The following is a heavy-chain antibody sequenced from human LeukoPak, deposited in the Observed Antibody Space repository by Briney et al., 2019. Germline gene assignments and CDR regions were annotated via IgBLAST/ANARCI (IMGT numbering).Heavy chain of an antibody. CDR1: GGSISSSSYY. Sequence: SETLSLTCTVSGGSISSSSYYWGWIRQPPGKGLEWIGSIYYSGSTYYNPSLKSRVTMSVDTSKNQFSLKLSSVTAADTAVYYCARDVGDYGVDYWGQGTLVTVSS. CDR2: IYYSGST. CDR3: ARDVGDYGVDY. V-gene: IGHV4-39*07. D-gene: IGHD4-17*01. J-gene: IGHJ4*02.